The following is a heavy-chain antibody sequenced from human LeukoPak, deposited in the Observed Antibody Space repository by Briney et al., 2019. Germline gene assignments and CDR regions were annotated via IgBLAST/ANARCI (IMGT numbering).Heavy chain of an antibody. D-gene: IGHD2-21*02. V-gene: IGHV3-21*01. CDR2: ISSSSSYI. Sequence: GGSLRLSCAASGFTFSSYAMHWVRQAPGKGLEWVSSISSSSSYIYYADSVKGRFTISRDNAKNSLYLQMNSLRAEDTAVYYCARDLTAPNWFDPWGQGTLVTVSS. CDR1: GFTFSSYA. J-gene: IGHJ5*02. CDR3: ARDLTAPNWFDP.